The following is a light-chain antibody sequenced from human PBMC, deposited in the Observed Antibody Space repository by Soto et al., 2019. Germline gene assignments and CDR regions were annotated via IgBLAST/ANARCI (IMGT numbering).Light chain of an antibody. V-gene: IGLV2-11*01. CDR2: DVS. J-gene: IGLJ1*01. CDR3: CSYAGTYTYV. Sequence: QSVLTQPRSVSGSLGQPVTISCTGTSSDVGGYNYVSWYQQHPGKAPKVLIYDVSKRPSGVPDRFSGSQSGNTASLTISGLQAEDEADYYCCSYAGTYTYVFGTGTKVT. CDR1: SSDVGGYNY.